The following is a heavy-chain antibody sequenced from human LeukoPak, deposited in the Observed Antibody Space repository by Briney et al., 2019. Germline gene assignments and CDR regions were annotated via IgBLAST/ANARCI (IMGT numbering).Heavy chain of an antibody. CDR2: INAGNGNT. CDR1: GYTFTSYA. J-gene: IGHJ6*02. D-gene: IGHD3-22*01. Sequence: ASVNVSCKASGYTFTSYAMHWVRQAPGQRLEWMGWINAGNGNTKYSQKFQGRVTITRDTSASTAYMELSSLRSEDTAVYYCARDYYDSSGYYFYYYYGMDVWGQGTTVTVSS. V-gene: IGHV1-3*01. CDR3: ARDYYDSSGYYFYYYYGMDV.